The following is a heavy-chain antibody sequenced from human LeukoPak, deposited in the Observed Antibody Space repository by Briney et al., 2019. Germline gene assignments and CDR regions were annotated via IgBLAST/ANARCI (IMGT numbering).Heavy chain of an antibody. CDR1: GFSIDDFG. CDR3: AKVSGYCSGGSCFNY. D-gene: IGHD2-15*01. V-gene: IGHV3-9*01. CDR2: MNYNGNDL. J-gene: IGHJ4*02. Sequence: GGSLRPSCAASGFSIDDFGMHWVRQGPGKGLEWVSGMNYNGNDLGYADSVKGRFAISRDNSKNTLYLQMNSLRAEDTAVYYCAKVSGYCSGGSCFNYWGQGTLVTVSS.